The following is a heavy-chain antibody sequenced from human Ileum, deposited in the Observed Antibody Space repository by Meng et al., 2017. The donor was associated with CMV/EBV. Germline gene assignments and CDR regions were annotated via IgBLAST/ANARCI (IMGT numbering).Heavy chain of an antibody. J-gene: IGHJ4*02. V-gene: IGHV2-5*02. D-gene: IGHD4-17*01. CDR2: IYWDDDK. CDR3: VRSPNVIAYGGYAAAFDY. CDR1: SLSTSGMN. Sequence: SLSTSGMNVGWIRQPPGRALEWLALIYWDDDKRYSPSLRNRLTIAKDTSKNQVVLTMTNMDPVDTASYYCVRSPNVIAYGGYAAAFDYWGQGTLVTVSS.